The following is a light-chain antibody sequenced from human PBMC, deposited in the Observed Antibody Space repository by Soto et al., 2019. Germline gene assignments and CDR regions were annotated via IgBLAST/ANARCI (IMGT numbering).Light chain of an antibody. V-gene: IGKV3-20*01. CDR2: GAS. Sequence: EIVLTQSPGTLSLSPGERATLSFRASQSVSSSYLAWYQQKPGQAPRLLIYGASSRATGIPDRFSGSGSGTDFTLTISRLEPEDFAVYYCQQYGSSPLYTFGQGTQLEI. J-gene: IGKJ2*01. CDR3: QQYGSSPLYT. CDR1: QSVSSSY.